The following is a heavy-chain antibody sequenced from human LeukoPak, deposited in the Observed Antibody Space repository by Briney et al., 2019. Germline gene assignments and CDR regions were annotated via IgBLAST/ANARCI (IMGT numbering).Heavy chain of an antibody. Sequence: GGSLRLSCAASGFTFSSYSMNWVRQAPGKGLEWVSSISSSSSYIYYADSVKGRFTISRDNAKNSLYLQMNSLRAEDTAVYYCARANIAVAGGFDYWGQGTLVTVPS. CDR3: ARANIAVAGGFDY. D-gene: IGHD6-19*01. CDR2: ISSSSSYI. J-gene: IGHJ4*02. CDR1: GFTFSSYS. V-gene: IGHV3-21*01.